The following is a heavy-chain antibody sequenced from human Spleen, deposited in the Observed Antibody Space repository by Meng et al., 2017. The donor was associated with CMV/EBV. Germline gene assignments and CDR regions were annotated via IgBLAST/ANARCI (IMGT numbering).Heavy chain of an antibody. J-gene: IGHJ4*02. CDR1: GFTFDDYG. CDR3: AKGAGGNFDYWGQGTPGGNFDY. Sequence: GGSLRLSCAASGFTFDDYGMSCVRQAPGKGLQWVSGFDWNGGSTGYADSVKGRFTISRDNAKNSLYLQMNSLRAEDTALYYCAKGAGGNFDYWGQGTPGGNFDYWGQGTLVTVSS. CDR2: FDWNGGST. V-gene: IGHV3-20*04. D-gene: IGHD4-23*01.